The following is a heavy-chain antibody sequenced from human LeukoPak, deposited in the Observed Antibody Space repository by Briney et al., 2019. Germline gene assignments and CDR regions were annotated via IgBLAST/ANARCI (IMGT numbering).Heavy chain of an antibody. D-gene: IGHD2-8*01. CDR3: AREESGVYNWFDP. CDR2: ISGYNGDT. CDR1: GYTFTSYG. V-gene: IGHV1-18*01. Sequence: ASVKVSCKASGYTFTSYGITWVRQAPGQGLEWMGWISGYNGDTKYAQKVQGRVTVTTDTSTSTAYMELRSLSLDDTAVYYCAREESGVYNWFDPWGQGTLVTVSS. J-gene: IGHJ5*02.